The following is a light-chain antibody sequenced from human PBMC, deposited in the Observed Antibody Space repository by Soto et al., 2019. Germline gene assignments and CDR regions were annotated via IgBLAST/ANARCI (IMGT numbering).Light chain of an antibody. Sequence: QSVLTQPPSAPGSPGQSVTVSCTGTSTDVGGYNSVSWYQQHPGKAPKLIIYEVDKRPSGVPDRFSGSKSGNTASLTVFGLQDDDEADYFCSSYAGSDILLFGGGTKLTVL. CDR2: EVD. CDR3: SSYAGSDILL. CDR1: STDVGGYNS. V-gene: IGLV2-8*01. J-gene: IGLJ2*01.